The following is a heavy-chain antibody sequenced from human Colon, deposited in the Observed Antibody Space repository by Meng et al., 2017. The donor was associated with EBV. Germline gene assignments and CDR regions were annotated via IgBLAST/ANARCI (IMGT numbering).Heavy chain of an antibody. CDR3: ARDGGVTHIP. V-gene: IGHV4-4*02. CDR1: GTSISTSNW. Sequence: QVLLPESGAGLLKPSGTLSLTCAVSGTSISTSNWWSWIRQSPGEGLEWIGAIYHDGQTNYNPSLKSRVSMSVDESKNEFSLNLKSVTAADTAVYYCARDGGVTHIPWGQGVLVTVSS. D-gene: IGHD2-8*02. CDR2: IYHDGQT. J-gene: IGHJ5*02.